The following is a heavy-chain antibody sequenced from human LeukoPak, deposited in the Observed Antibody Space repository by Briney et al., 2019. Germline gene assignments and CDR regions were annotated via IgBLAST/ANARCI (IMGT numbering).Heavy chain of an antibody. V-gene: IGHV1-46*01. Sequence: ASVKVSCKASGYSFTSHYMHWVRQAPGQGLEWMGLINPSGSSTLYAQKFQGRVTMTRDMSTTTDYMELSRLRSDDTAVYYCASRSSTVATFPFHYWGQGTLVTVSS. CDR1: GYSFTSHY. D-gene: IGHD4-17*01. J-gene: IGHJ4*02. CDR3: ASRSSTVATFPFHY. CDR2: INPSGSST.